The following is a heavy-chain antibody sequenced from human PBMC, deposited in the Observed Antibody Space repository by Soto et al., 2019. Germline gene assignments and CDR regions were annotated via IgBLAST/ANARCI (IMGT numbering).Heavy chain of an antibody. CDR2: ISYDGSNK. V-gene: IGHV3-30-3*01. CDR1: GFTFSSYA. D-gene: IGHD6-19*01. J-gene: IGHJ4*02. Sequence: QVQLVESGGGVVQPGRSLRLSCAASGFTFSSYAMHWVRQAPGKGLEWVAVISYDGSNKYYADSVKGRFTISRDNSKNTLYLQMNSLRADDTTVYYCARVYPAVAGPIVGRGADYWGQGTLVTVSS. CDR3: ARVYPAVAGPIVGRGADY.